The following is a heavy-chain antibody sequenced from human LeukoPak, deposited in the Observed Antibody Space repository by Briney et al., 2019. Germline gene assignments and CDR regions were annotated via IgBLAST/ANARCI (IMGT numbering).Heavy chain of an antibody. CDR1: GFTFSSYS. CDR2: ISSSSYI. D-gene: IGHD3-22*01. J-gene: IGHJ4*02. Sequence: PGGSLRLSCAASGFTFSSYSMNWVRQAPGKGLEWVSSISSSSYIYYADSVKGRFTISRDNAKNSLYLQMNSLRAEDTAVYYCARDDSSGYYAYNFDYWGQGTLVTVSS. V-gene: IGHV3-21*01. CDR3: ARDDSSGYYAYNFDY.